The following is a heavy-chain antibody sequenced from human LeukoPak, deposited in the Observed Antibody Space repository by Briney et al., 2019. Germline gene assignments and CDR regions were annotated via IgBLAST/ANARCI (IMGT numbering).Heavy chain of an antibody. D-gene: IGHD2-21*01. J-gene: IGHJ4*02. CDR3: ARSGMWFSTND. CDR1: GYTVTNYY. V-gene: IGHV1-46*01. CDR2: INPSISSR. Sequence: ASVKVSCKASGYTVTNYYMHWVRHAPGQGLEWMGMINPSISSRTYAQKFQGRVTVTSDTSTSKVYMEVSSLRSEDTAMYYCARSGMWFSTNDWGQGTLVTVSS.